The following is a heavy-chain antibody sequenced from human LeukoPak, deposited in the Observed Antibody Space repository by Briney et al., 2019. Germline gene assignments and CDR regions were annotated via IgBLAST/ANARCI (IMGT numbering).Heavy chain of an antibody. CDR2: LYSGGST. V-gene: IGHV3-66*01. Sequence: PGGSLRLSCAASGFTVSTNYMTWVRQAPGKGLEWVSILYSGGSTYYADAVKGRFTISRDNSRNTLYLQMNSLRVEDTAMYYCVRDYDSSGFLAHWGQGTLVTVSS. CDR1: GFTVSTNY. D-gene: IGHD3-22*01. CDR3: VRDYDSSGFLAH. J-gene: IGHJ4*02.